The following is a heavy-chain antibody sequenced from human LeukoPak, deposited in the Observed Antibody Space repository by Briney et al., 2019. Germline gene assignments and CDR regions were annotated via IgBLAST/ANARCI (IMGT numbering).Heavy chain of an antibody. CDR3: ARVRVVPAASRWFDP. V-gene: IGHV1-2*02. CDR1: GYTFTGYY. D-gene: IGHD2-2*01. CDR2: INPNSGGT. J-gene: IGHJ5*02. Sequence: ASVKVSCKASGYTFTGYYMHWVRQAPGQGLEWMGWINPNSGGTNYAQKFQGRVTMTRDTSISTAYMELSSLRSEDTAVYYCARVRVVPAASRWFDPWGQGTLVTVSS.